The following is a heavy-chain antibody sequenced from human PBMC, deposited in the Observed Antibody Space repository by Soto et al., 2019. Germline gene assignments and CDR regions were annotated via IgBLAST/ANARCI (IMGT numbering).Heavy chain of an antibody. CDR3: VQSRCGGDCLQSYSSHSYYGLDV. V-gene: IGHV2-5*02. Sequence: QITLKESGPTLVNPTQTLTLTCTFSGLSLSTTGVGVGWIRQPPGKALEWLALIYWDDDKRYSPSLKSRLTITKDTSKTPVVLTLTNMDPVDTATYYCVQSRCGGDCLQSYSSHSYYGLDVWGQGTTVTVSS. J-gene: IGHJ6*02. D-gene: IGHD2-21*02. CDR2: IYWDDDK. CDR1: GLSLSTTGVG.